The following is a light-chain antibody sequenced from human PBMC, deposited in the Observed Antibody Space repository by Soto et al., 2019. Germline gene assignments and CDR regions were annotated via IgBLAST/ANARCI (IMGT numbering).Light chain of an antibody. CDR1: QGISNY. CDR2: AAS. CDR3: QTDNSAPI. J-gene: IGKJ1*01. Sequence: DIQMTQSPSSLSASVGDRVTITCRASQGISNYLAWYQQKPGKVPKLLIYAASTLQSGIPSRFSGSGAGTDFTLTISSLQHEDVATYYCQTDNSAPIFGQGTKVEIK. V-gene: IGKV1-27*01.